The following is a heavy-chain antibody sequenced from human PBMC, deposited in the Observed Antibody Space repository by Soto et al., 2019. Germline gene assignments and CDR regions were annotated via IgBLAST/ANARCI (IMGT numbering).Heavy chain of an antibody. CDR2: IKQDGSEK. V-gene: IGHV3-7*04. D-gene: IGHD6-19*01. Sequence: EVQLVESGGGLVQSGGSLRLSCAASGFTMSNYWMNWVRQAPGKGLEWVANIKQDGSEKYYVDSVEGRFAISRDNAKSSLNLQMNSLRAEDTAVYYCAGGSGWLIDYWGQGTLATVSS. CDR1: GFTMSNYW. J-gene: IGHJ4*02. CDR3: AGGSGWLIDY.